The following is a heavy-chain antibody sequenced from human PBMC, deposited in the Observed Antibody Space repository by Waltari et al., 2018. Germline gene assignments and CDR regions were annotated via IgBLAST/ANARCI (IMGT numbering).Heavy chain of an antibody. V-gene: IGHV3-30*18. CDR2: IWYDGSNK. CDR1: GFTFSSYG. J-gene: IGHJ4*02. D-gene: IGHD2-15*01. Sequence: QVQLVESGGGVVQPGRSLRLSCAASGFTFSSYGMHWVRRAPGKGLEWVAVIWYDGSNKYYADSVKGRFTISRDNSKNTLYLQMNSLRAEDTAMYYCAKGYCSGGSCYLDYWGQGTLVTVSS. CDR3: AKGYCSGGSCYLDY.